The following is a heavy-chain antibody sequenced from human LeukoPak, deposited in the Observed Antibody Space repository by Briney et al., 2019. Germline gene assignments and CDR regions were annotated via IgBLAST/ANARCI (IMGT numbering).Heavy chain of an antibody. CDR2: IRSRINSYAT. CDR1: GFTFSGSA. CDR3: TRLSDEVITKFDY. V-gene: IGHV3-73*01. Sequence: PGGSLRLSCAASGFTFSGSAIHWVRQASGKGLEWVGRIRSRINSYATAYAASVKGRFTISRDDSKNTAYLQMNSLKNEDTAVYYCTRLSDEVITKFDYWGQGALVIVSS. D-gene: IGHD3-16*01. J-gene: IGHJ4*02.